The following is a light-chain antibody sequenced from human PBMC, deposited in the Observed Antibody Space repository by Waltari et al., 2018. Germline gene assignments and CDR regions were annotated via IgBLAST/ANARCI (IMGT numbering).Light chain of an antibody. V-gene: IGKV1-5*03. J-gene: IGKJ2*01. CDR3: QQYNSYSPDH. CDR1: QSISSW. Sequence: DIQMTQSPSTLSASVGDRVTITCRASQSISSWLAWYQQKPGKAPKLLIYKASSLESGVPSRFRGSGAGTEFTFTISSLQADDFATYYGQQYNSYSPDHFGQGTKLEIK. CDR2: KAS.